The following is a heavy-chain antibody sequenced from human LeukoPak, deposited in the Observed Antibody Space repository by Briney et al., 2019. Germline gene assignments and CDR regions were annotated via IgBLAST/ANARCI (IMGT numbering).Heavy chain of an antibody. CDR3: ARGRSYGPMYYYYYYMDV. Sequence: SETLSLTCTVSGGSISSSSYYWGWIRQPPGKGLEWIGRIYTSGSTNYNPSLKSRVTMSVDTSKNQFSLKLSSVTAADTAVYYCARGRSYGPMYYYYYYMDVWGKGTTVTISS. J-gene: IGHJ6*03. D-gene: IGHD5-18*01. V-gene: IGHV4-61*05. CDR2: IYTSGST. CDR1: GGSISSSSYY.